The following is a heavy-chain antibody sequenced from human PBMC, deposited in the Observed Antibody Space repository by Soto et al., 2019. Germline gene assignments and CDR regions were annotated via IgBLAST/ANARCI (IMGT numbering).Heavy chain of an antibody. J-gene: IGHJ3*02. CDR2: IYYSGST. V-gene: IGHV4-30-4*01. Sequence: PSETLSLTCTVSGGSISSGDYYWSWIRQPPGKGLEWIGYIYYSGSTYYNPSLKSRVTISVDTSKNQFSLKLSSVTAADTAVYYCATAAYYDILTGKGAFDIWGQGTMVTVSS. CDR3: ATAAYYDILTGKGAFDI. D-gene: IGHD3-9*01. CDR1: GGSISSGDYY.